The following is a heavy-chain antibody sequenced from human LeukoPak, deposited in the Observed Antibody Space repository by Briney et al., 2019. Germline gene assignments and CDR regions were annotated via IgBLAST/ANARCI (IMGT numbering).Heavy chain of an antibody. J-gene: IGHJ5*02. CDR3: TTRIRGYT. CDR2: IKSKTDGGTT. CDR1: GSTLSNAW. V-gene: IGHV3-15*01. Sequence: GGSLRLSCAGSGSTLSNAWMSWVRQAPGKGLEWVARIKSKTDGGTTDYAAPVKGRFTISRDDSKNTLYLQMNSLKTEDTAVYYCTTRIRGYTWGQGTLVTVSS. D-gene: IGHD5-12*01.